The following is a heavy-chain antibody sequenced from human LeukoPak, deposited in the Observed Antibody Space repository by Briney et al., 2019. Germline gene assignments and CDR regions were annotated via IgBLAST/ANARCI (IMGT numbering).Heavy chain of an antibody. D-gene: IGHD7-27*01. CDR2: ISAYNGNT. CDR3: ARAIPNWGASYYYMDV. CDR1: GYTFTSYG. Sequence: ASVKVSCKASGYTFTSYGIGWVRQAPGQGLEWMGWISAYNGNTNYAQKLQGRVTMTADTSTSTAYMELRSLRSDDTAVYYCARAIPNWGASYYYMDVWGKGTTVTVSS. J-gene: IGHJ6*03. V-gene: IGHV1-18*01.